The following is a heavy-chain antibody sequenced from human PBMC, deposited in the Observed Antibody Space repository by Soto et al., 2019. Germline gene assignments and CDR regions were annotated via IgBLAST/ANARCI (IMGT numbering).Heavy chain of an antibody. CDR3: ARGLNWNSEV. CDR2: IYHSGST. Sequence: SETLSLTCTVSGGSISSGGYSWSWIRQPPGKGLEWIGYIYHSGSTYYNPSLKSRVTISVDRSKNQFSLKLSSVTAADTAVYYCARGLNWNSEVWCQGILVTVFS. CDR1: GGSISSGGYS. V-gene: IGHV4-30-2*01. D-gene: IGHD1-7*01. J-gene: IGHJ4*02.